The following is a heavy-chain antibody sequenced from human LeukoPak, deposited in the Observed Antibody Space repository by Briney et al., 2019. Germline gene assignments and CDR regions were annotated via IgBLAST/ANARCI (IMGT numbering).Heavy chain of an antibody. J-gene: IGHJ4*02. D-gene: IGHD4-23*01. V-gene: IGHV3-21*01. CDR1: GFTFSSYS. CDR2: ISSSSSYI. Sequence: GGSLRLSCAASGFTFSSYSMNWVRQAPGKGLEWVSSISSSSSYIYYADSVKGRFTISRDNAKNSLYLQMNSRRAEDTAVYYCAREPELRDDYGGNELDYWGQGTLVTVSS. CDR3: AREPELRDDYGGNELDY.